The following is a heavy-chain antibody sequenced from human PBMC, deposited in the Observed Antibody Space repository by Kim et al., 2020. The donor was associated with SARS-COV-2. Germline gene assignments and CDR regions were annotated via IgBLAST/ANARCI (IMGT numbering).Heavy chain of an antibody. CDR1: GYTFTSYY. Sequence: ASVKVSCKASGYTFTSYYMHWVRQAPGQGLEWMGIINPSGGSTSYAQKFQGRVTMTRDTSTSTVYMELSSLRSEDTAVYYCARDQRSPRRDTIFGSPLQYGMDVWGQGTTVTVSS. CDR2: INPSGGST. CDR3: ARDQRSPRRDTIFGSPLQYGMDV. J-gene: IGHJ6*02. V-gene: IGHV1-46*01. D-gene: IGHD3-3*01.